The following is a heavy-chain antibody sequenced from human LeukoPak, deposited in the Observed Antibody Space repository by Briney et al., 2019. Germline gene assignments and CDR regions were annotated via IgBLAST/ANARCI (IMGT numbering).Heavy chain of an antibody. D-gene: IGHD4-17*01. CDR3: AKDYATVTTAYYYYYMDV. J-gene: IGHJ6*03. Sequence: SETLSLTCAVYGGSFSGYYWSWIRQPPGKGLEWIGEINHSGSTNYNPSLKSRVTISVDTSKNQFSLKLSSVTAADTAVYYCAKDYATVTTAYYYYYMDVWGKGTTVTISS. V-gene: IGHV4-34*01. CDR2: INHSGST. CDR1: GGSFSGYY.